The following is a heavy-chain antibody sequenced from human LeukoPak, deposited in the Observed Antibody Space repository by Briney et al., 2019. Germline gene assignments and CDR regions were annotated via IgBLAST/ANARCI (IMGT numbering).Heavy chain of an antibody. V-gene: IGHV3-30*02. Sequence: HSGGSLRLSCAASGFTFSSYGMHWVRQAPGKGLEWVAFIRYDGSNKYYADSVKGRFTVSRDNSKNTLYLQMSSLRAEDTAVYYCAKDERNWNYNLASQTYDWGQGTLVTVSS. D-gene: IGHD1-7*01. CDR1: GFTFSSYG. J-gene: IGHJ4*02. CDR2: IRYDGSNK. CDR3: AKDERNWNYNLASQTYD.